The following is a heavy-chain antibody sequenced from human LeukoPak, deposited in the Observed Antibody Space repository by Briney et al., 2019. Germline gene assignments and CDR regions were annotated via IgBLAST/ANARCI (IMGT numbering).Heavy chain of an antibody. CDR2: ISYDGSNK. D-gene: IGHD3-22*01. CDR3: AKDSYDRSGYYYYFFAY. V-gene: IGHV3-30*18. J-gene: IGHJ4*02. CDR1: GFTFSSSG. Sequence: PGRFLRLSCAASGFTFSSSGMHWVRQAPGKGLEWVAVISYDGSNKYYADSVKGRFTISRDNSKNTLYLQMNSLRAGDTAVYYCAKDSYDRSGYYYYFFAYWGQGTQVTVSS.